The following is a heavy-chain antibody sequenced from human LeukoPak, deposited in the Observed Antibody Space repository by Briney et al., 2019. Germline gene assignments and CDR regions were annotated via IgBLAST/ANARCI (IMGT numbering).Heavy chain of an antibody. D-gene: IGHD5-18*01. CDR2: MNPNSGNT. V-gene: IGHV1-8*03. J-gene: IGHJ4*02. CDR1: GYTFTSYD. CDR3: AMGGYSYGRLFDY. Sequence: ASVKVSCKASGYTFTSYDINWVRQATGQGLEWMGWMNPNSGNTGYAQKFQGRVTITRNTSISTAYMELSRLRSDDTAVYYCAMGGYSYGRLFDYWGQGTLVTVSS.